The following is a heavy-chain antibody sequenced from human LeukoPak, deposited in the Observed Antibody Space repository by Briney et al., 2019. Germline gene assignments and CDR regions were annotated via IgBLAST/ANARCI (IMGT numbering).Heavy chain of an antibody. Sequence: GSLRLSCAASGFTFSSYGMHWVRQAPGKGLEWVAVISYDGSNKYYADSVKGRFTISRDNSKNTLYLQMNSLRAEDTAVYYCAKKKAAAGTGYYYYGMDVWGQGTTVTVSS. J-gene: IGHJ6*02. CDR1: GFTFSSYG. D-gene: IGHD6-13*01. CDR3: AKKKAAAGTGYYYYGMDV. V-gene: IGHV3-30*18. CDR2: ISYDGSNK.